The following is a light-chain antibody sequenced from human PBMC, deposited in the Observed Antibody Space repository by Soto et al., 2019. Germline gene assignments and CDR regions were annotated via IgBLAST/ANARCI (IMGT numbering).Light chain of an antibody. V-gene: IGKV1-5*03. CDR3: QHYNSYSEA. J-gene: IGKJ1*01. Sequence: DIQIAQCPSTRSVSVADIVTITCRSSQTISSWLAWYQQKPGKAPKLLIYKASTLKSGVPSRLSGSGSGTEFTLTISSLQPDDFATYYCQHYNSYSEAFGQGTKVDIK. CDR1: QTISSW. CDR2: KAS.